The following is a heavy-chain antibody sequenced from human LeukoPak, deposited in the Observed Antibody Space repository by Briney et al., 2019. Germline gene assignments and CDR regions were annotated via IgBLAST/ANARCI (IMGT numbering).Heavy chain of an antibody. CDR3: AKDFDVWGSYRYTLDY. Sequence: PGRSLRLSCAASGFTFSSYGMHWVRQAPGKGLEWVAFIRYDGSNKYYADSVKGRFTISRDNSKNTLYLQMNSLRAEDTAVYYCAKDFDVWGSYRYTLDYWGQGTLVTVSS. CDR2: IRYDGSNK. J-gene: IGHJ4*02. V-gene: IGHV3-30*02. D-gene: IGHD3-16*02. CDR1: GFTFSSYG.